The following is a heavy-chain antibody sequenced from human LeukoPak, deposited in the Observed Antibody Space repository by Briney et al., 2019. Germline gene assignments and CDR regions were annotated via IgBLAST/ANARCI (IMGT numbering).Heavy chain of an antibody. D-gene: IGHD4-23*01. CDR3: ASSIPGATVAS. Sequence: ASVKVSCKSSGYTFTSYGNSWVRQAPGQGLEWMGWISAYNGNTNYAQKLQGRVTMTTDTSTSTAYMELRSLRSDDTAVYYCASSIPGATVASWGQGTLVTVSS. V-gene: IGHV1-18*01. CDR2: ISAYNGNT. CDR1: GYTFTSYG. J-gene: IGHJ5*02.